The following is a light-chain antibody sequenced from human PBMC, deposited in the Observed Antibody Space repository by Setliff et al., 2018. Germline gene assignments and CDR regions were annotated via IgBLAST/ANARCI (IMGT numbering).Light chain of an antibody. CDR2: EVT. CDR1: SGDIGAYNF. Sequence: ALAQPPSASGSPGQSLTISCTGTSGDIGAYNFVSWYQQHPGKAPKLLIFEVTKRPSGVPDRLSGSKSGNTASLTVSGLQAEDEADYFCSSYVASYNPYVFGTGTKVTVL. V-gene: IGLV2-8*01. J-gene: IGLJ1*01. CDR3: SSYVASYNPYV.